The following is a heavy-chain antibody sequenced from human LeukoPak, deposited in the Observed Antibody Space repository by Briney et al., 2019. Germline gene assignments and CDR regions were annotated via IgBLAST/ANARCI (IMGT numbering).Heavy chain of an antibody. J-gene: IGHJ6*03. CDR3: ARQGVPAATYYYYYMDV. D-gene: IGHD2-2*01. V-gene: IGHV5-51*01. CDR2: IYPGDSDT. CDR1: GYSFTNYW. Sequence: GESLKISCKGSGYSFTNYWIGWVRQMPGKGLEWMGIIYPGDSDTRYSPSFQGQVTISADKSFSTAYLQWSSLKASDTAMYYCARQGVPAATYYYYYMDVWGKGTTVTVSS.